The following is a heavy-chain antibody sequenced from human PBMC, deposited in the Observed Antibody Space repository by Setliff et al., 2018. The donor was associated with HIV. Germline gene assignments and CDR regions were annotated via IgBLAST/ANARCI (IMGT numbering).Heavy chain of an antibody. D-gene: IGHD6-19*01. Sequence: SETLSLTCAVYGGTFSGYYWSWIRQPPGKGLEWIGEVTHSGRTNYNPSLESRVTTSVDTSKKQFSLRLTSVTAADTAVYYCARGVRDNSGWSSYYFDYWGQGTLVTVSS. CDR1: GGTFSGYY. J-gene: IGHJ4*02. CDR3: ARGVRDNSGWSSYYFDY. V-gene: IGHV4-34*01. CDR2: VTHSGRT.